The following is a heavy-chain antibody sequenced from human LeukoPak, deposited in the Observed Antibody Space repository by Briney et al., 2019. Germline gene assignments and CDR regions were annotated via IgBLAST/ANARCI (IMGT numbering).Heavy chain of an antibody. CDR1: GFSFSNYV. D-gene: IGHD6-19*01. J-gene: IGHJ4*02. Sequence: GGSLRLSCAASGFSFSNYVMSWVRQAPGKGLEWVSRIFGSGGGTYYADSVKGRFTISRDNSKNTLFLQMNSLRAEDTAVYYCARDYEQWLVPAYYFDYWGQGTLVTVSS. V-gene: IGHV3-23*01. CDR2: IFGSGGGT. CDR3: ARDYEQWLVPAYYFDY.